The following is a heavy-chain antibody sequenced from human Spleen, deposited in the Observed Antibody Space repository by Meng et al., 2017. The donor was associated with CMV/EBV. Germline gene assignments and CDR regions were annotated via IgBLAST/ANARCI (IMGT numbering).Heavy chain of an antibody. D-gene: IGHD4-11*01. V-gene: IGHV3-21*04. CDR3: ARFYSAYAMDV. J-gene: IGHJ6*02. Sequence: GGSLRLSCAASGFTFSSYSMNWVRQAPGKGLEWVSSISSNNNYIYYADSVKGRFTISRDNAKNSLYVQMNSLTTEDTAVYYCARFYSAYAMDVWGQGTTVTVSS. CDR2: ISSNNNYI. CDR1: GFTFSSYS.